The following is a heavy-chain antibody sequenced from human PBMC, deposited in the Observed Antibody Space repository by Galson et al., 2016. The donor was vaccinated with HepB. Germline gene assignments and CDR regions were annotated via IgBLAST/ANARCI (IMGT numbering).Heavy chain of an antibody. V-gene: IGHV3-23*01. CDR1: GFTFSSYA. CDR2: ISGSGGST. CDR3: ASYSITWYDLDY. D-gene: IGHD6-13*01. J-gene: IGHJ4*02. Sequence: SLRLSCAASGFTFSSYAMRWVRQAPGKGLEWVSTISGSGGSTYDADSVKGRFTISRDNSKNTVYLQMNSLRAEDTAVYYCASYSITWYDLDYWGQGTLVTVSS.